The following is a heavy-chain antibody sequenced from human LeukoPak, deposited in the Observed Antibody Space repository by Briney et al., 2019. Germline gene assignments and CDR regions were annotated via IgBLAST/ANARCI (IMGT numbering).Heavy chain of an antibody. CDR3: AREGYSGSHGLQN. V-gene: IGHV4-34*01. D-gene: IGHD1-26*01. Sequence: SETLSLTCAVYGGSFSGYYWSWIRQPPGKGLEWIGEINHSGSTNYNPSLKSRVTISVDTSKNQFSLKLSSVTAADTAVYYCAREGYSGSHGLQNWGQGTLVTVSS. J-gene: IGHJ4*02. CDR2: INHSGST. CDR1: GGSFSGYY.